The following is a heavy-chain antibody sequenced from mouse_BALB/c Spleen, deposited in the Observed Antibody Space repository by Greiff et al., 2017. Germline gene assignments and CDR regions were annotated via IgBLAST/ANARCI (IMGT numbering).Heavy chain of an antibody. V-gene: IGHV5-12-2*01. J-gene: IGHJ1*01. D-gene: IGHD2-4*01. Sequence: EVMLVESGGGLVQPGGSLKLSCAASGFTFSSYTMSWVRQTPEKRLEWVAYISNGGGSTYYPDTVKGRFTISRDNAKNTLYLQMSSLKSEDTAMYYCARHRRDYDGYWYFDVWGAGTTGTGAS. CDR1: GFTFSSYT. CDR3: ARHRRDYDGYWYFDV. CDR2: ISNGGGST.